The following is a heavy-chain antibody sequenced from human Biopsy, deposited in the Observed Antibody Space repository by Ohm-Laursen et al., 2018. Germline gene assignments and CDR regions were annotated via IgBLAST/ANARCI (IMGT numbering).Heavy chain of an antibody. J-gene: IGHJ4*02. Sequence: GTLSLTCAASGDSISFPYWGWFRQPPGKGLEYIGSTHDTGTTDYSPSLKTRVSLSVDTSTKVFSLILSSVTAADTAVYYCAAGATWLVHYCGQGTLVTVSS. V-gene: IGHV4-59*11. CDR3: AAGATWLVHY. CDR1: GDSISFPY. D-gene: IGHD6-19*01. CDR2: THDTGTT.